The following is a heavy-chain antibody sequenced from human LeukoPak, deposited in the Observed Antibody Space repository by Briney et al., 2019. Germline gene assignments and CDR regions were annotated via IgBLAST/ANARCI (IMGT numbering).Heavy chain of an antibody. V-gene: IGHV3-21*01. CDR1: GFTFSDYS. J-gene: IGHJ6*02. CDR2: ISSSSDYI. Sequence: KSGGSLRLSCPASGFTFSDYSMSWVRQAPGKGLEWVSSISSSSDYIYYADSVKGRFTISRDDARNSLYLQMNSRRAEDTAVYYCARSRSVSNYKGMDVWGQGTTVTVSS. CDR3: ARSRSVSNYKGMDV. D-gene: IGHD5/OR15-5a*01.